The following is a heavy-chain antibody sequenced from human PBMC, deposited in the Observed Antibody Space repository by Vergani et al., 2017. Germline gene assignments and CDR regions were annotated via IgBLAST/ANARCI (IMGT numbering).Heavy chain of an antibody. CDR2: INHSGST. CDR1: GGSFSGYY. Sequence: QVQLQQWGAGLLKPSETLSLTCAVYGGSFSGYYWSWIRQPPGKGLEWIGEINHSGSTNYNPSLKSRVTISVDTSKNQFSLKLSSVTAADTAVYYCARGWRESFLQGEAVAGSAFYFDYWGQGTLVTVSS. J-gene: IGHJ4*02. CDR3: ARGWRESFLQGEAVAGSAFYFDY. D-gene: IGHD6-19*01. V-gene: IGHV4-34*01.